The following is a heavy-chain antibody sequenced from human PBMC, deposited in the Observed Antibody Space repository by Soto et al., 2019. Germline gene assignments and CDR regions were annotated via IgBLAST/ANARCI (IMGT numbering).Heavy chain of an antibody. V-gene: IGHV4-39*01. Sequence: QLQLQESGPGLVKPSETLSLSCTVSGGSISITSHYWGWIRQPPGKGLEWIATIYYGGSTYYNPSINSRVTRSADTSKNQFSLELSSVTAADTAVYYCARMGRTPRGDDYWGQGPLVTVSA. CDR2: IYYGGST. D-gene: IGHD1-26*01. CDR3: ARMGRTPRGDDY. CDR1: GGSISITSHY. J-gene: IGHJ4*02.